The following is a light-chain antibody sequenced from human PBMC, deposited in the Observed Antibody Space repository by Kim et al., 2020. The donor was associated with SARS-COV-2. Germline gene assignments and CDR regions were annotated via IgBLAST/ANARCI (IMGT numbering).Light chain of an antibody. V-gene: IGKV1-27*01. CDR3: QKYDGAPWT. Sequence: ASVGDRVTITCRASQDISNYVAWYQQKPGKPPKLLIYAASTVQSGVPSRFSGSGSGTDFTLTISSLQPEDVATYYCQKYDGAPWTFGQGTKVDIK. CDR2: AAS. CDR1: QDISNY. J-gene: IGKJ1*01.